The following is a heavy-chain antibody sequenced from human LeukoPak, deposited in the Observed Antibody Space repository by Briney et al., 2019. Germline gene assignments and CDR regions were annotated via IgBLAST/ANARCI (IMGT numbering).Heavy chain of an antibody. Sequence: GGSLRLSCAASGFTFSNYAMSWVRQAPGKGLEWVSAISGSGASTYYADSVKGRFTISRDNSKNTLYLQMNSLRAEDTAVYYCAKDGGGYGHSFAYWGHETLVPASS. J-gene: IGHJ4*01. CDR2: ISGSGAST. V-gene: IGHV3-23*01. CDR3: AKDGGGYGHSFAY. D-gene: IGHD1-26*01. CDR1: GFTFSNYA.